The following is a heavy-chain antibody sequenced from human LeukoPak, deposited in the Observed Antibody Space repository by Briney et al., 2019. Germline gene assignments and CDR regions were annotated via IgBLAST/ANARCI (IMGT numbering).Heavy chain of an antibody. D-gene: IGHD5-18*01. V-gene: IGHV3-9*01. CDR1: GFTFDDYA. CDR2: ISWNSGSI. Sequence: GRSLRLSCAASGFTFDDYAMHWVRQAPGKGLEWVSGISWNSGSIGYADSVKGRFTISRDNAKNSLYLQMNSLRAEDTALYYCGAKDTAMGSNYDYWGQGTLVTVSS. J-gene: IGHJ4*02. CDR3: GAKDTAMGSNYDY.